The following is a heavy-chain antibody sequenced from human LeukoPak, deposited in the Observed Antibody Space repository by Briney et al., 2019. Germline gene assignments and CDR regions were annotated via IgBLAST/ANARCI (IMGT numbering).Heavy chain of an antibody. CDR3: AKGGDGYNYGSYFDY. CDR1: XFTFXNSX. D-gene: IGHD5-24*01. J-gene: IGHJ4*02. CDR2: INNIASHI. Sequence: XXXAAXXFTFXNSXMNWVRXAPGXXLXXXXXINNIASHIYYVDSVRGRFTISRDNSKNTLYLQMNSLRAEDTAVYYCAKGGDGYNYGSYFDYWGQGTLVTVSS. V-gene: IGHV3-21*01.